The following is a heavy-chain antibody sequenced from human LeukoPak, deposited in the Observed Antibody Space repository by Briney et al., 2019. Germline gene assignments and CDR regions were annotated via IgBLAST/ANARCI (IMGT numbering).Heavy chain of an antibody. D-gene: IGHD2-15*01. V-gene: IGHV1-69*06. CDR3: ARDIEAYALGYYYYYMDV. J-gene: IGHJ6*03. CDR1: GGTFSSYA. CDR2: IIPIFGTA. Sequence: SVKVSCKASGGTFSSYAISWVRQAPGQGLEWMGGIIPIFGTANYAQKFQGRVTITADKSTSTAYMELSSLRSEDTAVYYCARDIEAYALGYYYYYMDVWGQGTLVTVSS.